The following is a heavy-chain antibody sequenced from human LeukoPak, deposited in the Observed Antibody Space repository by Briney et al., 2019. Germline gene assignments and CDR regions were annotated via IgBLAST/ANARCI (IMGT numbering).Heavy chain of an antibody. J-gene: IGHJ3*02. CDR2: ISTYNGHT. CDR1: NYTLTNFA. Sequence: ASVKDSCKASNYTLTNFAISWVRQAPGQGLEYMGWISTYNGHTNYAKRFQSRVTMTTDASTSTANMDLRSLRSDDTAIYFCARVMGFSMIVAFDIWGQGTLVTVSS. CDR3: ARVMGFSMIVAFDI. V-gene: IGHV1-18*01. D-gene: IGHD3-22*01.